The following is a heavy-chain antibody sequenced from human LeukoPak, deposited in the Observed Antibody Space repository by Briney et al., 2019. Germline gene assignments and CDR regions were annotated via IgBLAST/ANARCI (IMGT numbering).Heavy chain of an antibody. CDR3: ALYGGNYYDSSGYSDY. D-gene: IGHD3-22*01. J-gene: IGHJ4*02. Sequence: PSETLSLTCTVSGGSISSYYWSWIRQPAGKGLEWIGRIYTSGSTNYNPSLKSRVTISVDTSKNQFSLKLSSVTAADTAVYYCALYGGNYYDSSGYSDYWGQGTLVTVSS. CDR1: GGSISSYY. CDR2: IYTSGST. V-gene: IGHV4-4*07.